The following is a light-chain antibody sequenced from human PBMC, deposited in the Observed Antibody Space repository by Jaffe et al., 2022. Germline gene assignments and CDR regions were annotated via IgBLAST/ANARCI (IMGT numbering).Light chain of an antibody. CDR3: SSHTSSTTEV. CDR2: DVS. J-gene: IGLJ1*01. CDR1: SSDVGGYNY. Sequence: QSALTQPASVSGSPGQSVTISCTGTSSDVGGYNYVSWYQQHPDKAPKLVIYDVSNRPSGVSNRFSGSKSGNTASLTISGLQAEDEADYYCSSHTSSTTEVFGTGTKVTVL. V-gene: IGLV2-14*03.